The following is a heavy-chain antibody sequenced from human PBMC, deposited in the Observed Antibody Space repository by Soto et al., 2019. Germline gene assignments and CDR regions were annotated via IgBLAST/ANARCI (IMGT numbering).Heavy chain of an antibody. Sequence: GGSLRLSCAASGFTFSSYWMSWVRQAPGKGLEWVANIKQDGSEKYYVDSVKGRFTISRDNAKNSLYLQMNSLRAEDTAVYYCARPPAPYYYGSGSLGPYYYWGQGT. J-gene: IGHJ4*02. CDR3: ARPPAPYYYGSGSLGPYYY. CDR1: GFTFSSYW. CDR2: IKQDGSEK. D-gene: IGHD3-10*01. V-gene: IGHV3-7*04.